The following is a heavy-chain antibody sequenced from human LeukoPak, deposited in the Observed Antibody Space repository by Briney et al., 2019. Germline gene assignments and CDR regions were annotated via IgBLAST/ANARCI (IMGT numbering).Heavy chain of an antibody. Sequence: ASVKVSCKASGYTFTSYGISWVRQAPGQGLEWMGWISAYDGNTNYAQRLQGRVTMTTDTSTSTAYMELRSLRSDDTAVYYCARVGVYYYDSSRWDYWGQGTLVTVSS. V-gene: IGHV1-18*01. CDR2: ISAYDGNT. CDR3: ARVGVYYYDSSRWDY. CDR1: GYTFTSYG. J-gene: IGHJ4*02. D-gene: IGHD3-22*01.